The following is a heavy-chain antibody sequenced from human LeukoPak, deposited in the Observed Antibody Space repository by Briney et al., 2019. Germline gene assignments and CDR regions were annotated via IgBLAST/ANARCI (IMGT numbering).Heavy chain of an antibody. Sequence: SETLSLTCTVSGDSINSRYWSWLRQPPGKGLEWIGYIFYSGTTKYNPSLKSRVTISVDTSKNQFSLKLSSVTATDTAVYSCARHRPQPGGTYFDYWGQGTLVTVSS. CDR2: IFYSGTT. J-gene: IGHJ4*02. D-gene: IGHD3-16*01. V-gene: IGHV4-59*08. CDR3: ARHRPQPGGTYFDY. CDR1: GDSINSRY.